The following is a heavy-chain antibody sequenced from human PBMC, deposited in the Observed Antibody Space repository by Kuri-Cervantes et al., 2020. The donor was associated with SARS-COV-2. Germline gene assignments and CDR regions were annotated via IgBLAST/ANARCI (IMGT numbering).Heavy chain of an antibody. Sequence: LSLTCAASDYTFTNYGVRWVRQAPGKGLEWVAVISFDGSKRYFGDSVKGRFTISRDNSNNTLYLQMNSLRPEDTAVYYCAQDVQYCTRTSCSHYDYYGMDVWGQGTTVTVSS. D-gene: IGHD2-2*01. V-gene: IGHV3-30*18. CDR3: AQDVQYCTRTSCSHYDYYGMDV. CDR1: DYTFTNYG. J-gene: IGHJ6*02. CDR2: ISFDGSKR.